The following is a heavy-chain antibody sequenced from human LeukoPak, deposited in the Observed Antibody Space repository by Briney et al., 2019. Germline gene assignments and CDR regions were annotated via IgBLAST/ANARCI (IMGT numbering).Heavy chain of an antibody. V-gene: IGHV3-33*06. CDR1: GFTFSSYG. D-gene: IGHD3-22*01. Sequence: GGSLRLSCAASGFTFSSYGMHWVRQAPGKGLEWVAVIWYDGSNKYYADSVKGRFTISRDNSKNTLYLQMNSLRAEDTAVYYCAKEAKEAHDSRGSYYDYWGQGTLVTVSS. CDR2: IWYDGSNK. CDR3: AKEAKEAHDSRGSYYDY. J-gene: IGHJ4*02.